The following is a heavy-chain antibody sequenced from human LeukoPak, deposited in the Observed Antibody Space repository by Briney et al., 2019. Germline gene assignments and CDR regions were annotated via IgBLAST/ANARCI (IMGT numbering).Heavy chain of an antibody. Sequence: SETLSLTCTVSGGSISSYYWSWIRQPPGKGLEWIGYIYHSGSTYYNPSLKSRVTISVDTSKNQFSLKLSSVTAADTAVYYCARSPESGRFLEWLLPENYYFDYWGQGTLVTVSS. J-gene: IGHJ4*02. CDR3: ARSPESGRFLEWLLPENYYFDY. CDR1: GGSISSYY. D-gene: IGHD3-3*01. CDR2: IYHSGST. V-gene: IGHV4-4*09.